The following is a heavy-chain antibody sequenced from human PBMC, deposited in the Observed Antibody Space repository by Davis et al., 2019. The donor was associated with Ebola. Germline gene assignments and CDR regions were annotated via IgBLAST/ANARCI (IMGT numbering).Heavy chain of an antibody. CDR3: ARDLGIAAAGQGGY. CDR2: ISSSGSTI. V-gene: IGHV3-48*03. Sequence: PGGSLRLSCAASGFTFSSYEMNWVRQAPGKGLEWVSYISSSGSTIYYADSVKGRFTISRDNAKNSLYLQMNSLRAEDTAVYYCARDLGIAAAGQGGYWGQGTLVTVSS. J-gene: IGHJ4*02. D-gene: IGHD6-13*01. CDR1: GFTFSSYE.